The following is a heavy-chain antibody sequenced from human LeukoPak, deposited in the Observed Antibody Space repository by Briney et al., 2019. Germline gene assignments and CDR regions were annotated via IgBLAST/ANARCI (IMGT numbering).Heavy chain of an antibody. CDR2: ISYDGTT. V-gene: IGHV4-39*02. CDR3: ARFLARVGFDP. D-gene: IGHD2-2*01. CDR1: GGSISSSDYD. J-gene: IGHJ5*02. Sequence: SETLSLTCTVSGGSISSSDYDWVWIRQSPGKGLEWLATISYDGTTYYNPPFTSRLAISLDSSKKHFSLKLSSVTAADTALYYCARFLARVGFDPWGQGTLVTVSS.